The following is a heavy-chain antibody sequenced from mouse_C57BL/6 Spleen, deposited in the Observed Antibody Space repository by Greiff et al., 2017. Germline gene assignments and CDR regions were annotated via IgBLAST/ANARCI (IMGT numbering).Heavy chain of an antibody. CDR1: GYTFTSYW. CDR2: IAPSDSYT. V-gene: IGHV1-50*01. CDR3: ARGSSGYAMDY. J-gene: IGHJ4*01. D-gene: IGHD3-2*02. Sequence: QVQLQQPGAELVKPGASVKLSCKASGYTFTSYWMHWVKQRPGQGLEWIGEIAPSDSYTNYNQKFKGKATLTVDTSSSTAYMQRSSLTSEDAAVYYCARGSSGYAMDYWGQGTSVTVSS.